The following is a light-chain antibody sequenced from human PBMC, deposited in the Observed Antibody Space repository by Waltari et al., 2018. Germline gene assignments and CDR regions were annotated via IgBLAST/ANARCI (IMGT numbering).Light chain of an antibody. CDR3: SSYAGSTLM. V-gene: IGLV2-8*01. Sequence: QSALTQPPSASGSPGQSVTISCTGTSSVVGGYDYVFWYQQHPGKAPKLMIYEVNKRPSGVPDRFSGSKSGNTASLTVSGLQAEDEADYYCSSYAGSTLMFGGGTKLTVL. CDR2: EVN. J-gene: IGLJ3*02. CDR1: SSVVGGYDY.